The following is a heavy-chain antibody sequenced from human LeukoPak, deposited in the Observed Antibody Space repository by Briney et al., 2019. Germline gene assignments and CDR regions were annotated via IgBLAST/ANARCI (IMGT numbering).Heavy chain of an antibody. V-gene: IGHV3-53*01. CDR2: IYSGGTT. CDR3: ASWGPLIAHGY. Sequence: GGSLRLSCAVSGFPVSSNHMSWVRQAPGKGLEWVSIIYSGGTTYYPDSVKGRFTIYRDNSKNTLYLQMTSLRAEDTAVYYCASWGPLIAHGYWGQGTLVTVSS. CDR1: GFPVSSNH. D-gene: IGHD3-16*01. J-gene: IGHJ4*02.